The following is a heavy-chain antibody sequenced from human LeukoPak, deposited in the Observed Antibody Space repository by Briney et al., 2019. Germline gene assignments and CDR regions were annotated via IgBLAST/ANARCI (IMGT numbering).Heavy chain of an antibody. Sequence: PGGSLRLSCAASGLPFSTFWMNWVRQAPGKGLEWVANINQDGSGEYYVDSVKGRFTISRDNAKNSVYLQMNSLRVEDTGIYYCARNARGPGDYWGQGTVVTVSS. J-gene: IGHJ4*02. V-gene: IGHV3-7*01. CDR3: ARNARGPGDY. CDR2: INQDGSGE. D-gene: IGHD2-2*01. CDR1: GLPFSTFW.